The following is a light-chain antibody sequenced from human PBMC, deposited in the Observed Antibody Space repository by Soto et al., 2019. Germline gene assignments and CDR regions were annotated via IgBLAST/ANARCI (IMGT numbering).Light chain of an antibody. CDR2: EAS. Sequence: DIQMTQSPSTLSASVGDRVTITCRASQSISGWLAWYQQKPRTAPKLLIYEASNLESGVPSRFSGSGSGTEFTLTISSLQSEDFAVYYCQQYNNWPRTFGQGTKVDIK. CDR3: QQYNNWPRT. CDR1: QSISGW. J-gene: IGKJ1*01. V-gene: IGKV1-5*01.